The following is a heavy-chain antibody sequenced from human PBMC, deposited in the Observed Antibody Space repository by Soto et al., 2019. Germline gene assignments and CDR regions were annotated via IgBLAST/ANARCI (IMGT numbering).Heavy chain of an antibody. CDR2: ISSSSSST. CDR3: TRRVIVAVSDAIPDWFDP. CDR1: GFTFTSYE. J-gene: IGHJ5*02. Sequence: HPGGSLRLSCVASGFTFTSYEMNWVRQAPGKGLEWVAKISSSSSSTFYADSVKGRFVISRDNIKNSVSLHLNNLRAEDTAVYYCTRRVIVAVSDAIPDWFDPWGPGTLVTVSS. D-gene: IGHD2-2*01. V-gene: IGHV3-48*03.